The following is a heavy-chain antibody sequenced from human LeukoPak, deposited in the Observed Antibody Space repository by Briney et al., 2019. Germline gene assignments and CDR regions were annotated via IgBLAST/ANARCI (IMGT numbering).Heavy chain of an antibody. Sequence: SETLSLTCAGSGGSISSTSYYWGWIRQPPGKGLEWIGSVSYSGSTYFNVSLKSRVTISLDTSKNQFSLQLSSVIAADTAVYYCVRQRDSGFFDYWGQGSRVTVSS. CDR2: VSYSGST. CDR1: GGSISSTSYY. D-gene: IGHD6-25*01. CDR3: VRQRDSGFFDY. V-gene: IGHV4-39*01. J-gene: IGHJ4*02.